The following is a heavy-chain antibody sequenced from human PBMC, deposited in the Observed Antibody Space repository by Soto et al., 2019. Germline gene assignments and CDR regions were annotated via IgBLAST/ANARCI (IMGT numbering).Heavy chain of an antibody. CDR3: VTLTNTYYDF. CDR1: GFTFSDYA. D-gene: IGHD3-3*01. CDR2: IRSNGINT. J-gene: IGHJ4*02. V-gene: IGHV3-64D*06. Sequence: GGSLRLSCSASGFTFSDYAIHWVRQAPGKGLEYVSAIRSNGINTDYADSVKGRFTISRDNSRNTVSLQMSSLRAEDTAVYYCVTLTNTYYDFWGQGTLVTVSS.